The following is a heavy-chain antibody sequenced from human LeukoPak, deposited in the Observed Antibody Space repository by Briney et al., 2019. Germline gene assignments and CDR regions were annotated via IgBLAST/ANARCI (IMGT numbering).Heavy chain of an antibody. CDR2: MNPDSGNT. J-gene: IGHJ4*02. Sequence: ASLKVSCKASGYTFTTYDINWVRQATGQGLEWMGWMNPDSGNTGYAQKFQGRVTMTRDTSISTAYMELSSLTSEDTAVYYCAKAAPGTFEQWRLVPGDIDYWGQGTLVTVSS. CDR1: GYTFTTYD. D-gene: IGHD6-19*01. CDR3: AKAAPGTFEQWRLVPGDIDY. V-gene: IGHV1-8*01.